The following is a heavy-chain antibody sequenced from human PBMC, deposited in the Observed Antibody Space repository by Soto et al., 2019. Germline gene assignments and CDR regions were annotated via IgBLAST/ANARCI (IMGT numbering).Heavy chain of an antibody. CDR1: GFGVSNNY. Sequence: GGSLRLSCAASGFGVSNNYMSWVRQAPGKGLVWVSRIKSDGSGAIYADSVKGRFTVSRDNAKNTLYLQMNSLRAEDTAVYYCAKLRDFDVLPAEILYYWGPGTLVTVSS. J-gene: IGHJ4*02. CDR2: IKSDGSGA. D-gene: IGHD2-8*01. V-gene: IGHV3-74*01. CDR3: AKLRDFDVLPAEILYY.